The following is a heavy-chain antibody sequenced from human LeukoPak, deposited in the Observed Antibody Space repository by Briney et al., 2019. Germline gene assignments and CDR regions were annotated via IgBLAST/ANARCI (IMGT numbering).Heavy chain of an antibody. V-gene: IGHV3-30-3*01. CDR1: GFTFSSYA. D-gene: IGHD1-14*01. CDR3: ARENPTSLSFDY. Sequence: QPGGSLRLSCAASGFTFSSYAMHWVRQAPGKGLEWVAVISYDGSNKYYADSVKGRFTISRDNSKNTLYLQMNSLRAEDTAVYYCARENPTSLSFDYWGQGTLVTVSS. J-gene: IGHJ4*02. CDR2: ISYDGSNK.